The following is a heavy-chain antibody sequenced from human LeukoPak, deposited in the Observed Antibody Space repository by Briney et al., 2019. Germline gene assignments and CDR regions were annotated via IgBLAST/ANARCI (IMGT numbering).Heavy chain of an antibody. D-gene: IGHD6-13*01. J-gene: IGHJ4*02. Sequence: SETLSLTCAVYGGSFSGYYWSWLRQPPGKGLEWIGEINHSGSTNYNPSLKSRVTISVDTSKNQFSLKLSSVTAADTAVYYCARTCGAAAGTDSFDYWGQGTLVTVSS. CDR3: ARTCGAAAGTDSFDY. CDR1: GGSFSGYY. V-gene: IGHV4-34*01. CDR2: INHSGST.